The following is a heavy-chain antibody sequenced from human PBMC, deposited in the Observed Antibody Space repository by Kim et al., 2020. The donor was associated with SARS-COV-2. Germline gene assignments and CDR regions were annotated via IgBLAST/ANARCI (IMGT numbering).Heavy chain of an antibody. J-gene: IGHJ6*02. D-gene: IGHD6-13*01. Sequence: SETLSLTCTVSGGSISSYYWSWIRQPPGKGLEWIGYIYYSGSTNYNPSLKSRVTISVDTSKNQFSLKLSSVTAADTAVYYCARATAAVGDYYYYYGMDVWGQGTTVTVSS. CDR3: ARATAAVGDYYYYYGMDV. CDR2: IYYSGST. V-gene: IGHV4-59*01. CDR1: GGSISSYY.